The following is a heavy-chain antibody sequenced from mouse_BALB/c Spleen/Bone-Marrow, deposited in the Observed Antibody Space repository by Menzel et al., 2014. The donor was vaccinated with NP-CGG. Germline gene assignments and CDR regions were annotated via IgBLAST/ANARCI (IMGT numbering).Heavy chain of an antibody. CDR1: GFSLTSYG. J-gene: IGHJ3*01. V-gene: IGHV2-9*02. CDR2: IWAGGST. Sequence: VKLMESGPGLVAPSQSLSITCTVSGFSLTSYGVHWVRQPPGKGLEWLGVIWAGGSTNYNSALMSRLSISKDNSKSLVFLKMNSLQTDDTAMYYCAREGSTMITTPFAYWGQGTLVTVSA. D-gene: IGHD2-4*01. CDR3: AREGSTMITTPFAY.